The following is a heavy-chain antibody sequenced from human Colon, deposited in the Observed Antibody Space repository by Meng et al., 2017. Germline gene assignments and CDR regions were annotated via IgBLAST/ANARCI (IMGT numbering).Heavy chain of an antibody. J-gene: IGHJ5*02. CDR1: GGSISSGDYY. D-gene: IGHD3-22*01. CDR2: FYFSGNT. CDR3: ARYFYDSRGVTWFDP. V-gene: IGHV4-31*03. Sequence: QGQLQESGPGMVTPSQTLSLNCTGSGGSISSGDYYWSWSRQHPGKGLEWIGYFYFSGNTYYNPSLKSRVSISVDTSKNRFSLNLSSVTAADTAVYYCARYFYDSRGVTWFDPWGQGTLVTVSS.